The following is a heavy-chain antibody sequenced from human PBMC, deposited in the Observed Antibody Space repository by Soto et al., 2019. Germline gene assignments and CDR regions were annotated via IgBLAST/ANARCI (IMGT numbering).Heavy chain of an antibody. J-gene: IGHJ4*02. V-gene: IGHV4-31*03. CDR3: ARTRFGYYFDY. CDR2: ISHSGST. Sequence: PSETLSLTCTVPGGSISSSAYYWSWIRRHPGKGLEWIGYISHSGSTYYNPSLKSRVIISLDTSKNQFSLNLTSVTAADTAVYYCARTRFGYYFDYWGQGTLVTVSS. D-gene: IGHD3-10*01. CDR1: GGSISSSAYY.